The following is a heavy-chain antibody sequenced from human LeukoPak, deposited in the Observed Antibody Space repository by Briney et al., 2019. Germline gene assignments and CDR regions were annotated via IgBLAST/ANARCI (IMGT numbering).Heavy chain of an antibody. J-gene: IGHJ6*02. V-gene: IGHV3-13*04. CDR3: ARAIVERHLDYYYHYGMDV. CDR1: GFTFSSYD. D-gene: IGHD1-1*01. Sequence: PGGSLRLSCAASGFTFSSYDMHWVRQATGKGLEWVSAIGTAGDTYYPGSVKGRFTISRENAKNSLYLQMNSLRAGDTAVYYCARAIVERHLDYYYHYGMDVWGQGTTVTVSS. CDR2: IGTAGDT.